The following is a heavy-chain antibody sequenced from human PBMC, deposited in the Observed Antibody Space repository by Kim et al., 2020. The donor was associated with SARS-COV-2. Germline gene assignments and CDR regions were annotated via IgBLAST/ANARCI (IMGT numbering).Heavy chain of an antibody. CDR3: ARAYGSGSYYPNWFDP. Sequence: SLKSRVTISVDTSKNQFSLKLSSVTAADTAVYYCARAYGSGSYYPNWFDPWGQGTLVTVSS. J-gene: IGHJ5*02. V-gene: IGHV4-39*01. D-gene: IGHD3-10*01.